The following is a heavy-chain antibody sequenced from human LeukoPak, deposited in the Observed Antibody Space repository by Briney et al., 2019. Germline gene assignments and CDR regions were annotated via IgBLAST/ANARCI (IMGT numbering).Heavy chain of an antibody. V-gene: IGHV3-30*18. CDR3: AKSTGAGGFDY. CDR1: GFTFSSYG. CDR2: ISYDGSNK. D-gene: IGHD1-14*01. Sequence: GRSLRLSCAASGFTFSSYGMHWVRQAPGKGLEWVAVISYDGSNKYYADSVKGRFTISRDNSKNTLYLQMNSLRAEDTAVYYCAKSTGAGGFDYWGQGTLVTVSS. J-gene: IGHJ4*02.